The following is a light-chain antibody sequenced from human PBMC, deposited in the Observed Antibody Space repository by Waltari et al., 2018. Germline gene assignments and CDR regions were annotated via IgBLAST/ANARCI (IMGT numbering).Light chain of an antibody. CDR1: QSLQHSNGYNY. V-gene: IGKV2-28*01. CDR2: LGH. Sequence: DIVMTQSPLSLPVTPGEPASISCRSSQSLQHSNGYNYLDWYLQKPGQAPHLLSYLGHNRAAGVPDRFSGSGSGTDFTLKISGVEAEDVGVYYCMQALQSPFTFGPGTKVDIK. CDR3: MQALQSPFT. J-gene: IGKJ3*01.